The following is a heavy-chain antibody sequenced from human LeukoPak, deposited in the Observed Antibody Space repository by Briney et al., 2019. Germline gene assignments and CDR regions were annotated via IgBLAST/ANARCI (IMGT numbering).Heavy chain of an antibody. CDR1: GYTFTNYN. J-gene: IGHJ4*02. CDR3: AREDYTWDY. V-gene: IGHV1-18*01. Sequence: ASVKVSCKASGYTFTNYNIGRVRQAPGQGLEWMGWISAYNGNTNYAQKFQGRVTMTTDTSTSTAFMEVRSLIPDDTAVYYCAREDYTWDYWGQGTLVTVSS. D-gene: IGHD2-2*02. CDR2: ISAYNGNT.